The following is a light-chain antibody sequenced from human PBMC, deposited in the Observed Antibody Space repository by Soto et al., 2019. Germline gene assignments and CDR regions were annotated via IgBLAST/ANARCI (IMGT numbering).Light chain of an antibody. CDR1: SSDIGQTT. CDR2: DNH. J-gene: IGLJ1*01. Sequence: QAVVTQPPSASGTPGQTIAISCSGSSSDIGQTTVNWYQQIPGAAPKLLIYDNHQRPSGVPDRFSGSKSGASAFLAISGLQSEDEADYYCSSYAGTNNYVFGTGTKVTVL. V-gene: IGLV1-44*01. CDR3: SSYAGTNNYV.